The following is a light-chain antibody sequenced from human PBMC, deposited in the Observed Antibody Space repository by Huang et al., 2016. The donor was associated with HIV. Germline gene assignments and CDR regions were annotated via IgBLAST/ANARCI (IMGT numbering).Light chain of an antibody. CDR1: QSVSTY. V-gene: IGKV3-11*01. Sequence: EIVLTQSPATLSLSPGDRATLSCRASQSVSTYLAWYQQKPGQAPRLLIYDTSNRATCIPARFGGSGSGTDFTLTISSLEPEDFAVYFCQQRGNWPYTFGQGTKVEIK. J-gene: IGKJ2*01. CDR3: QQRGNWPYT. CDR2: DTS.